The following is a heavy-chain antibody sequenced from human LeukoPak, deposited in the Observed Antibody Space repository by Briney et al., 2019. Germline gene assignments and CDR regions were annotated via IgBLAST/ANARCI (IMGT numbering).Heavy chain of an antibody. CDR2: IKQDGSEK. D-gene: IGHD3-22*01. J-gene: IGHJ5*02. V-gene: IGHV3-7*01. CDR3: ARDRGEGFTMIVRKERNNWFDP. CDR1: GFTFSSYW. Sequence: GGSLRLSCAASGFTFSSYWMSWVRQAPGKGLEWVANIKQDGSEKYYVDSVKGRFTISRDNAKNTLYLQMNSLRAEDTAVYYCARDRGEGFTMIVRKERNNWFDPWGQGTLVTVSS.